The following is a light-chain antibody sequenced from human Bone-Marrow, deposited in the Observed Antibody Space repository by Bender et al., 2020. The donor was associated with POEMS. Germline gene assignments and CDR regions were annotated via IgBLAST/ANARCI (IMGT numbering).Light chain of an antibody. V-gene: IGLV1-36*01. J-gene: IGLJ3*02. CDR1: SSNIGNHG. CDR3: TAWDDSLSGWV. CDR2: DDN. Sequence: QSVVTQPPSLSEAPRQRVTISCSGSSSNIGNHGVNWYQQLPGEAPKLLIYDDNLLTPGVSDRFSASKSGPSASLAISELQSEDEALYYCTAWDDSLSGWVFGGGTKLTV.